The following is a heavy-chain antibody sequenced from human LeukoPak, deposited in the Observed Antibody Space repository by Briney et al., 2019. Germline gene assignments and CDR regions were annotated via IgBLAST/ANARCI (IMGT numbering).Heavy chain of an antibody. CDR1: GYTFTGYY. CDR2: INPNSGGT. Sequence: GASVKVSCKASGYTFTGYYMHWVRQAPGQGLEWMGWINPNSGGTNYAQKFQGRVTMTRDTSISTAYMELSRLRSDDTAVYYCARAFYYYGSGSSPDYWGQGTLVTVSS. J-gene: IGHJ4*02. V-gene: IGHV1-2*02. CDR3: ARAFYYYGSGSSPDY. D-gene: IGHD3-10*01.